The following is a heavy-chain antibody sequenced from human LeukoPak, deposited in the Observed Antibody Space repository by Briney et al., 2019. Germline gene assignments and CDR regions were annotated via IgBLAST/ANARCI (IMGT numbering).Heavy chain of an antibody. CDR3: AASQKTILRGYSYALDY. D-gene: IGHD5-18*01. Sequence: TSVKVSCKASGSTFTSSAVQWVRQARGQRLEWIGWIVVGSGNTNYAQKFQERVTITRDMSTSTTYMELSSLRSEDTAVYYCAASQKTILRGYSYALDYWGQGTLVTVSS. CDR1: GSTFTSSA. CDR2: IVVGSGNT. V-gene: IGHV1-58*01. J-gene: IGHJ4*02.